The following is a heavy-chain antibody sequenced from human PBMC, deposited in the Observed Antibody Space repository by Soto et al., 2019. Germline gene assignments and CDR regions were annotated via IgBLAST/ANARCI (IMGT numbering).Heavy chain of an antibody. D-gene: IGHD1-1*01. Sequence: GGSLRLSCAASGFTFSSYSMNWVRQAPGKGLEWLSFISGSSTTIYYADSVKGRFTISRDNAKNSLYLQMNSLRAEDTAVYYCARHNSNRGGDSWGQGTLVTVSS. CDR3: ARHNSNRGGDS. CDR2: ISGSSTTI. V-gene: IGHV3-48*01. CDR1: GFTFSSYS. J-gene: IGHJ4*02.